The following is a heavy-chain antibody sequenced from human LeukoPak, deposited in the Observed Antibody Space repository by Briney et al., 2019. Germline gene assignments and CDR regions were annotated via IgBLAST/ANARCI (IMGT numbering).Heavy chain of an antibody. J-gene: IGHJ6*04. CDR1: GFTFSSYE. CDR2: ISSSGSTI. CDR3: ARDHDEQHIYYYYGMDV. V-gene: IGHV3-48*03. D-gene: IGHD6-13*01. Sequence: GGSLRLSCAASGFTFSSYEMNRVRQAPGKGLEWVSYISSSGSTIYYADSVKGRFTISRDNAKNSLYLQMNSLRAEDTAVYYCARDHDEQHIYYYYGMDVWGKGTTVTVSP.